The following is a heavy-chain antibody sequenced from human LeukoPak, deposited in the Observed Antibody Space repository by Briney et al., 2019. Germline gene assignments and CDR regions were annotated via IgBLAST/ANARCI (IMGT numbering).Heavy chain of an antibody. CDR2: IYTSGST. CDR1: GGSISSYY. Sequence: SETLSLTCTVSGGSISSYYWSWIRQPAGKGLEWIGRIYTSGSTNYNPSLKSRVTMSVDTSKNQFSLKLSSVTAADTAVYYCARDRLFTYYDILTGYYGGYWGQGTLVTVSS. D-gene: IGHD3-9*01. J-gene: IGHJ4*02. V-gene: IGHV4-4*07. CDR3: ARDRLFTYYDILTGYYGGY.